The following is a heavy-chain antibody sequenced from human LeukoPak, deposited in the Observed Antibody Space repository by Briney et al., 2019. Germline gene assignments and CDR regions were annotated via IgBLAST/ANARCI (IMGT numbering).Heavy chain of an antibody. V-gene: IGHV4-39*01. J-gene: IGHJ4*02. CDR1: GGSISSSSYS. D-gene: IGHD3-3*01. CDR2: IYYSGTT. Sequence: SETLSLTCTVSGGSISSSSYSWGWIRQPPGKGLEWIGSIYYSGTTYYNPSLKSRVTISVDTSKIQFSLKLSSVAATDTAVYFCARLRFDFWSGYTHHYFDYWGQGTLVTVSS. CDR3: ARLRFDFWSGYTHHYFDY.